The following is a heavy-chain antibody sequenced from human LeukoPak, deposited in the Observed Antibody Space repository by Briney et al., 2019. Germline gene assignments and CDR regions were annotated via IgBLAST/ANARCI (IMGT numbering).Heavy chain of an antibody. CDR3: ARDGSGYSYGSDKFDY. Sequence: GGSLRLSCAASGFTFSSYGMHWVRQAPGKGLEWVAFIRYDGSNKYYADSVKGRFTISRDNSKNTLYLQMNSLRAEDTAVYYCARDGSGYSYGSDKFDYWGQGTLVTVSS. J-gene: IGHJ4*02. CDR1: GFTFSSYG. D-gene: IGHD5-18*01. CDR2: IRYDGSNK. V-gene: IGHV3-30*02.